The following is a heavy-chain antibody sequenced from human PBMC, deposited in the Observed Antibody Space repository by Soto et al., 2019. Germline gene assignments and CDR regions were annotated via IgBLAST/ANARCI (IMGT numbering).Heavy chain of an antibody. CDR1: GDSITSSAW. Sequence: QVQLQESGPGLVKPSGTLSLTCAVSGDSITSSAWWSCVRQPPGKGLEWIGEIHLGGTTNYNPSLKSRVIISVDKSKNPFSLILNSVTAADTAIYYCARGDNWRLDLWGQGTLVTVSS. V-gene: IGHV4-4*02. J-gene: IGHJ5*02. D-gene: IGHD1-20*01. CDR3: ARGDNWRLDL. CDR2: IHLGGTT.